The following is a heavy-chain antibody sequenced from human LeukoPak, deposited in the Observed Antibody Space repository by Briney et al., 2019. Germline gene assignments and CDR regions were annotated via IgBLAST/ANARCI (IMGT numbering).Heavy chain of an antibody. CDR3: ARTHPVYGDYDY. CDR1: GFSVNDNY. V-gene: IGHV3-53*01. D-gene: IGHD4-17*01. J-gene: IGHJ4*02. Sequence: SGGSLRLSCAVSGFSVNDNYMSWVRQAPGKGLQWVSVMFPDGRTYYADSVKGRFTISRDLARNTLLLQMHSLRADDTAVHYCARTHPVYGDYDYWGQVTLVTVSP. CDR2: MFPDGRT.